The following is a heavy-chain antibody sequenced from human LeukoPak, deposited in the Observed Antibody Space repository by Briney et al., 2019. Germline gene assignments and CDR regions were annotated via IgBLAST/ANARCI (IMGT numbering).Heavy chain of an antibody. D-gene: IGHD3-3*01. J-gene: IGHJ4*02. CDR3: ARRPYYDFWSGYYRMGFDY. CDR1: GGSFSGYY. Sequence: PSETLSLTCAVYGGSFSGYYWSWIRQPPGKGLEWIGEINHSGSTNYNPPLKSRVTISVDTSKNQFSLKLSSVTAADTAVYYCARRPYYDFWSGYYRMGFDYWGQGTLVTVSS. CDR2: INHSGST. V-gene: IGHV4-34*01.